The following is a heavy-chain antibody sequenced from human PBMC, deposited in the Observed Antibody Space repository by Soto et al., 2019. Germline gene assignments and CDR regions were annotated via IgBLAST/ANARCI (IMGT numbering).Heavy chain of an antibody. CDR2: IYYSGST. CDR3: ARLVGATSFDY. J-gene: IGHJ4*02. D-gene: IGHD1-26*01. Sequence: QVQLQESGPGLVKPSQTLSLTCTVSGGSISSGGYYWSWIRQHPGKGLEWIGYIYYSGSTYYNPSLKRRGTISVDTAKNQFSLKLSSVTAADTAVYYCARLVGATSFDYWGQGTLVTVSS. CDR1: GGSISSGGYY. V-gene: IGHV4-31*03.